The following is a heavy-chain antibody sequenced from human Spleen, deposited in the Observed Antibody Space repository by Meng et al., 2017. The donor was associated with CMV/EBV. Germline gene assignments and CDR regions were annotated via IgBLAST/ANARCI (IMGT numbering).Heavy chain of an antibody. CDR3: TRRRITIFGVVIIPVYYFDY. J-gene: IGHJ4*02. CDR2: IYYSGST. CDR1: GGSISSSSYY. V-gene: IGHV4-39*01. D-gene: IGHD3-3*01. Sequence: ETLSLTCTVSGGSISSSSYYWGWIRQPPGKGLEWIGSIYYSGSTYYNPSLKSRVTISVDTSKNQFSLKLSSVTAADTAVYYCTRRRITIFGVVIIPVYYFDYWGQGTLVTVSS.